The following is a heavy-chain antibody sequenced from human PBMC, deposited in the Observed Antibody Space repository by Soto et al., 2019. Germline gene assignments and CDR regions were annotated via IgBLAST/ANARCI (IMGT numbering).Heavy chain of an antibody. V-gene: IGHV3-53*01. CDR2: IYSSGAT. CDR1: GFIVSHNY. D-gene: IGHD1-20*01. Sequence: GGSLRLSCIPSGFIVSHNYMSWVRQAPGTGLEWVSVIYSSGATYYADSVKGRFTISRDDSKNTLYLQMNSLRAEDMAAYYCARGITGTTFDYWGQGTLVTVSS. CDR3: ARGITGTTFDY. J-gene: IGHJ4*02.